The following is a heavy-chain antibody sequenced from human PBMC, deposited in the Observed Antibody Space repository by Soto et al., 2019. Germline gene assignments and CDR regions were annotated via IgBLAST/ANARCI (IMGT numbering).Heavy chain of an antibody. D-gene: IGHD2-15*01. Sequence: QVQLQESGPGLVKPSETLSLTCTVSGGSITGYSWSWIRQPPGKGLEWIGYTYYSGTTNYNPSLKSRVTISVDTSKNQCSLKVSPVSAADTAVYYCARVGPYCSGGSCYRLLDYWGQGTLVTVSS. V-gene: IGHV4-59*01. CDR1: GGSITGYS. CDR2: TYYSGTT. J-gene: IGHJ4*02. CDR3: ARVGPYCSGGSCYRLLDY.